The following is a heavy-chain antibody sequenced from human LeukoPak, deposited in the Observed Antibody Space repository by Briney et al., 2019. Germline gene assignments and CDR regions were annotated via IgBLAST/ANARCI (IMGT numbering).Heavy chain of an antibody. J-gene: IGHJ6*03. Sequence: PSETLSLTCTVSGGSISSYYWSGIRQPAGKGLEWIGRIYTSGSTNYNPSLKSRVTISVDKSKNQFSLKLSSVTAADTAVYYCARDCPSSKDYDFWSGYSLGSYYYYMDVWGKGTTVTVSS. V-gene: IGHV4-4*07. D-gene: IGHD3-3*01. CDR1: GGSISSYY. CDR2: IYTSGST. CDR3: ARDCPSSKDYDFWSGYSLGSYYYYMDV.